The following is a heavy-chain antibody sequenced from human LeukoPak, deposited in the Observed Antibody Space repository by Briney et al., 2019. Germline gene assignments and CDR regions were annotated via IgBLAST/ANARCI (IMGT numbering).Heavy chain of an antibody. CDR3: ERGPGRRDCGSDCYSVAFDI. D-gene: IGHD2-21*02. Sequence: PWHTLSLTCPVSGGSVSSGSYYLSCIRQPPGKGLEWIGYIYYSGSTNYNPSLKSRVTISVDTSKNQLSIWLSPVTATDTAVYYCERGPGRRDCGSDCYSVAFDIWGQGTMVTVSS. CDR2: IYYSGST. CDR1: GGSVSSGSYY. V-gene: IGHV4-61*01. J-gene: IGHJ3*02.